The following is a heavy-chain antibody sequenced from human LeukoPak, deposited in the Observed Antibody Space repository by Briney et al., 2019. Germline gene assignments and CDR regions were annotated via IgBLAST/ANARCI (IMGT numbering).Heavy chain of an antibody. J-gene: IGHJ4*02. CDR1: GGSISNTNW. V-gene: IGHV4-4*02. Sequence: PSETLSLTCAVSGGSISNTNWWSWVRQPPGKGLEWIGDIFHTGSTNYNPSLKSRVTISVDKSKNQFSLNLYSVTAADTAVYYCARAGESAYCSGGSCYRFDYWGQGTLVTVSS. D-gene: IGHD2-15*01. CDR2: IFHTGST. CDR3: ARAGESAYCSGGSCYRFDY.